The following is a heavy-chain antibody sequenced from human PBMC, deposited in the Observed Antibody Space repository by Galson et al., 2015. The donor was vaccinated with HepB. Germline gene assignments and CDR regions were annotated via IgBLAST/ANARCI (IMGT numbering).Heavy chain of an antibody. Sequence: SVKVSCKASGYTFTSYGISWVRQAPGQGLEWMGWISAYNGNTNYAQKLQGRVTMTTDTSTSTAYMELRSLRSDDTAVYYCARDRGDIVATTTSDYWGQGTLVTVSS. V-gene: IGHV1-18*01. J-gene: IGHJ4*02. CDR2: ISAYNGNT. D-gene: IGHD5-12*01. CDR1: GYTFTSYG. CDR3: ARDRGDIVATTTSDY.